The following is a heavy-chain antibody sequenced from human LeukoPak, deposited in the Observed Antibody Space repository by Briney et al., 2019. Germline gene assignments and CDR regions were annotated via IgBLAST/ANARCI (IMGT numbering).Heavy chain of an antibody. Sequence: PGGSLRLSCAASGFTFSSYGMHWVRQAPGKGPEWVAFIRYDGSNKYYADSVKGRFTISRDNSKNTLYLQMNSLRAEDTAVYYCAKDGARDIVVVPAAIAGSGYYYMDVWGKGATVTVSS. V-gene: IGHV3-30*02. CDR2: IRYDGSNK. CDR1: GFTFSSYG. J-gene: IGHJ6*03. CDR3: AKDGARDIVVVPAAIAGSGYYYMDV. D-gene: IGHD2-2*02.